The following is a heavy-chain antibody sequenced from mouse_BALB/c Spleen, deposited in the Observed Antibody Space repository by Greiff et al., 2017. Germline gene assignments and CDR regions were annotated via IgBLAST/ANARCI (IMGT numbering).Heavy chain of an antibody. CDR3: ARADYDGPWFAY. CDR2: ISYDGSN. D-gene: IGHD2-4*01. Sequence: EVQVVESGPGLVKPSQSLSLTCSVTGYSITSGYYWNWIRQFPGNKLEWMGYISYDGSNNYNPSLKNRISITRDTSKNQFFLKLNSVTTEDTATYYCARADYDGPWFAYWGQGTLVTVSA. CDR1: GYSITSGYY. V-gene: IGHV3-6*02. J-gene: IGHJ3*01.